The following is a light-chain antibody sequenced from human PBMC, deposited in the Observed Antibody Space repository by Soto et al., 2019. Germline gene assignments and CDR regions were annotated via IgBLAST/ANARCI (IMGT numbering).Light chain of an antibody. J-gene: IGKJ4*01. CDR2: GAS. CDR3: QQYGSSPLT. V-gene: IGKV3-20*01. CDR1: ETVHSN. Sequence: EVVMTQSPATLSVFPGERATLSCRASETVHSNLAWYQQKPGQAPRLLIYGASSRATGIPDRFSGSGSGTDFILTISRLEPEDFAVYYSQQYGSSPLTFGGGTKVEIK.